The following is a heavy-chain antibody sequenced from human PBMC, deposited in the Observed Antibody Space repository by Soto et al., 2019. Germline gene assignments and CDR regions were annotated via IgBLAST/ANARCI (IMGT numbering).Heavy chain of an antibody. CDR3: AKDGLDYGDSRGHGYYYYGMDV. V-gene: IGHV3-30*18. J-gene: IGHJ6*02. CDR2: ISSDGSNK. CDR1: GFTFSSYG. Sequence: GGSLRLSCAASGFTFSSYGMHWVRQAPGKGLEWVAVISSDGSNKYYADSVKGRFTISRDNSKNTLYLQINSLRAEDTAVYYCAKDGLDYGDSRGHGYYYYGMDVWGQGTTVTVSS. D-gene: IGHD4-17*01.